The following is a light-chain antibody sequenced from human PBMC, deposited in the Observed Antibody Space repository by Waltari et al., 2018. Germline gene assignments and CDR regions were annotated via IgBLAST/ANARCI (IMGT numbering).Light chain of an antibody. Sequence: DIQMTQSPSSLSASVGYRLTIPCRASQSISTFLNWYQPRPGKAPILLISDASILQSGVPSRFSGSGSGTDFTLTISSLQPEDFATYYCQQSSTNPPTFGGGTKVEIK. CDR2: DAS. CDR1: QSISTF. CDR3: QQSSTNPPT. V-gene: IGKV1-39*01. J-gene: IGKJ4*01.